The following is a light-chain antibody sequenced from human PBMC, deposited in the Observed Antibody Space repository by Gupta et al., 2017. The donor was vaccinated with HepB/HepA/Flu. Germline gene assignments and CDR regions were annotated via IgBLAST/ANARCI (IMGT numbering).Light chain of an antibody. J-gene: IGKJ4*01. CDR1: QGISSY. CDR2: AAS. Sequence: DIQLPPSPSFLSASVGDRVTLTCRASQGISSYLAWYQQKPGKAPKLLIYAASTLQSGVPARFSGSGSGTEFTLTISSLEPEDFAAYYCQQLKKYPPAFGGGTKVEIK. CDR3: QQLKKYPPA. V-gene: IGKV1-9*01.